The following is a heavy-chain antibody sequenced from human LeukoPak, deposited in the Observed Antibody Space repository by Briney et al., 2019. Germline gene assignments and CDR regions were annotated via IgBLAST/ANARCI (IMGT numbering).Heavy chain of an antibody. J-gene: IGHJ3*02. V-gene: IGHV4-4*07. D-gene: IGHD7-27*01. CDR3: ARSQSVWAAPSFDI. CDR2: IYTSGST. CDR1: GGSISSYY. Sequence: SETLSLTCTVSGGSISSYYWSWIRQPAGKGLEWIGRIYTSGSTNYNPSLKSRVTMSVDTSKNQFSLKLSSVTAADTAVYYCARSQSVWAAPSFDIWGQGTMVTVS.